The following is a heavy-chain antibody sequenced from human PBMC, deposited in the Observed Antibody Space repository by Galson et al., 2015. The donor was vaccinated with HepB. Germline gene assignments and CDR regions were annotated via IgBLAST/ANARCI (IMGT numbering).Heavy chain of an antibody. J-gene: IGHJ3*02. V-gene: IGHV1-18*04. CDR1: GYTFTSYG. CDR3: ARRGYSSGWDTGADDAFDI. D-gene: IGHD6-19*01. Sequence: SVKVSCKASGYTFTSYGISWVRQAPGQGLEWMGWISAYSGNTNYAQKLQGRVTMTTDTSTSTAYMELRSLRSDDTPVYYCARRGYSSGWDTGADDAFDIWGQGTMVTVSS. CDR2: ISAYSGNT.